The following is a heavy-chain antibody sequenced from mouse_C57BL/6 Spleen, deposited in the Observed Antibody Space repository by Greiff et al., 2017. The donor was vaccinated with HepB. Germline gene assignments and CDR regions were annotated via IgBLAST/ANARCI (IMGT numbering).Heavy chain of an antibody. V-gene: IGHV1-66*01. J-gene: IGHJ2*01. Sequence: QVQLQQSGPELVKPGASVKISCKASGYSFTSYYIHWVKQRPGQGLEWIGWIYPGSGNTKYNEKFKGKATLTADTSSSTAYMQLSSLTSEDSAVYYCAREHYYGSSDYWGQGTTLTVSS. CDR2: IYPGSGNT. CDR1: GYSFTSYY. CDR3: AREHYYGSSDY. D-gene: IGHD1-1*01.